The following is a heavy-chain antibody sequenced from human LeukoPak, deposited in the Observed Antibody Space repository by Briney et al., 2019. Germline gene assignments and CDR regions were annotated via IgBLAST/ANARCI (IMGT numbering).Heavy chain of an antibody. V-gene: IGHV3-9*01. D-gene: IGHD3-3*01. Sequence: GRSLRLSCAASGFIFDDHGMHWVRQAPGKGLEWVSGVSWSSGIIGYADSVKGRFTISRDNAKNSLDLQMESLRAEDTAVYYCAKDTGSPADAITMEDNAFDIWGQGTMVTVSS. J-gene: IGHJ3*02. CDR1: GFIFDDHG. CDR2: VSWSSGII. CDR3: AKDTGSPADAITMEDNAFDI.